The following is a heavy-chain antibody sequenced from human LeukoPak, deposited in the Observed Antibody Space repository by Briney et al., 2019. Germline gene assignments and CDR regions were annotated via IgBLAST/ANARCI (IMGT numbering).Heavy chain of an antibody. CDR3: ARLKVPDIVGALGWYFDL. D-gene: IGHD1-26*01. CDR2: IYYSGST. CDR1: GVSVSSYY. J-gene: IGHJ2*01. Sequence: PSETLSLTCTVSGVSVSSYYWSWIRQPPGKGLEWIGYIYYSGSTNYNPSLKSRVTISVDTSKNQFSLKLSSVTAADTAVYYCARLKVPDIVGALGWYFDLWGRGTLVTVSS. V-gene: IGHV4-59*08.